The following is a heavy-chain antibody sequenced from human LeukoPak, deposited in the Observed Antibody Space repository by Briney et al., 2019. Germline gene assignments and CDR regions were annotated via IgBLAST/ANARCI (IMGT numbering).Heavy chain of an antibody. J-gene: IGHJ3*02. Sequence: ASVKVSCKASGDTFSSHSLSWVRQAPGQGLEWMGLINPGGGNTNYAQNFQGRVTMTRDTSTSTVYMELSSLRSEDTAIYYCAKIRDGYNDAYDIWGQGTVVTVPS. V-gene: IGHV1-46*01. D-gene: IGHD5-24*01. CDR2: INPGGGNT. CDR1: GDTFSSHS. CDR3: AKIRDGYNDAYDI.